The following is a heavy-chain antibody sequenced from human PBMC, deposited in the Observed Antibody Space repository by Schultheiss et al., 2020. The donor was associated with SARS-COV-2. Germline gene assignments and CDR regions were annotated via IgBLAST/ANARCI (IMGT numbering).Heavy chain of an antibody. CDR3: ARHGGRRGYNFWSENL. Sequence: GGSLRLSCAASGFTFSNAWMSWVRQAPGKGLEWLSDISRSGTTIYYADSVKGRFTISRDNTNSLYLQMTSLTADDTAVYYCARHGGRRGYNFWSENLWGQGTLVTVSS. CDR1: GFTFSNAW. CDR2: ISRSGTTI. V-gene: IGHV3-11*01. J-gene: IGHJ4*02. D-gene: IGHD3-3*01.